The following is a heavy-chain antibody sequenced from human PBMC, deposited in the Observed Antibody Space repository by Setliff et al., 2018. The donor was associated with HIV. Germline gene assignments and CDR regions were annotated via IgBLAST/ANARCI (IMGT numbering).Heavy chain of an antibody. Sequence: SETLSLTCTVSGGSISSGSYFWTWIRQPAGKGLEWIGEIQHSGRINYNPSLKSRVTISVDTSKNHFALKLNSVTAADTAVYYCASLQFTYYYDSSGFGSDPFDIWGQGTMVTVSS. CDR2: IQHSGRI. CDR3: ASLQFTYYYDSSGFGSDPFDI. CDR1: GGSISSGSYF. J-gene: IGHJ3*02. D-gene: IGHD3-22*01. V-gene: IGHV4-61*09.